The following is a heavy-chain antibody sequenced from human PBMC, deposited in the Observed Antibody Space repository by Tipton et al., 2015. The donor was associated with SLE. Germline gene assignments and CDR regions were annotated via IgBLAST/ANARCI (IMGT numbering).Heavy chain of an antibody. J-gene: IGHJ6*02. CDR1: GDSISSSSYY. CDR2: VYYTGNT. Sequence: TLSLTCIVSGDSISSSSYYWGWIRQPPGKGLEWVGTVYYTGNTFYNPSLKSRVTISLDTSKNQFSLNLRSVTAADTAVYYCARDSSTNDNGDQYYHYDMDVWGQGTTVTVSS. CDR3: ARDSSTNDNGDQYYHYDMDV. V-gene: IGHV4-39*07. D-gene: IGHD4-17*01.